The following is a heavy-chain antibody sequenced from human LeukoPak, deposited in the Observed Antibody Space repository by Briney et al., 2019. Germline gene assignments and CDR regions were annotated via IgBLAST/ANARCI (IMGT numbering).Heavy chain of an antibody. CDR3: AIADYYDIWFDP. J-gene: IGHJ5*02. Sequence: ASVKVSCKASGYTFTSYDINWVRQATGQGLEWMGWINPNSGGTNYAQKFQGRVTMTRDTSISTAYMELSRLRSDDTAVYYCAIADYYDIWFDPWGQGTLVTVSS. D-gene: IGHD3-22*01. V-gene: IGHV1-2*02. CDR1: GYTFTSYD. CDR2: INPNSGGT.